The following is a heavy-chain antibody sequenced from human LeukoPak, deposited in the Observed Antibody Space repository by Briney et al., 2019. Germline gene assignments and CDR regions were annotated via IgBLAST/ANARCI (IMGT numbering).Heavy chain of an antibody. CDR2: INAGNGNT. V-gene: IGHV1-3*03. J-gene: IGHJ5*02. CDR1: GYTFTSYA. Sequence: ASVKVSCKASGYTFTSYAMHWVRQAPGQRLEWMGWINAGNGNTQYSQEFQGRVTITRDTSASTAYMELSSLRSEDMAVYYCGRGATPGSYYRSWGQGTLVTVSS. D-gene: IGHD3-10*01. CDR3: GRGATPGSYYRS.